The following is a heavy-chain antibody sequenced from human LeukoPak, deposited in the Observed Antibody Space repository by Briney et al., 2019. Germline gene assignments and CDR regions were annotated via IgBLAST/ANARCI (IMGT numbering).Heavy chain of an antibody. CDR1: GFTVSSNY. CDR3: AKYRTTSAPPRNFDY. J-gene: IGHJ4*02. V-gene: IGHV3-53*01. CDR2: IYSGGST. D-gene: IGHD1-14*01. Sequence: GGSLRLSCAASGFTVSSNYMRWVRQAPGKGLEWVSVIYSGGSTYYADSVKGRFTISRDNSKNTLYLQMNSLRAEDTAVYYCAKYRTTSAPPRNFDYWGQGTLVTVSS.